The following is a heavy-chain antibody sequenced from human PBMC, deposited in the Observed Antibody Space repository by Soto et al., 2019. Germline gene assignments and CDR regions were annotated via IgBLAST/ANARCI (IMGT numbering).Heavy chain of an antibody. CDR3: ARSALVLTIYLPTTDWFEP. Sequence: ASVKVSCKAFGYTFSDYYMHWVRQAPGQGLEWMGWINPKSGVTNYAQTSRGRVTMTWDTSINTANMELNRLSYDHTAVYYCARSALVLTIYLPTTDWFEPWGQGSQVTVSS. CDR1: GYTFSDYY. J-gene: IGHJ5*02. V-gene: IGHV1-2*02. CDR2: INPKSGVT. D-gene: IGHD3-3*01.